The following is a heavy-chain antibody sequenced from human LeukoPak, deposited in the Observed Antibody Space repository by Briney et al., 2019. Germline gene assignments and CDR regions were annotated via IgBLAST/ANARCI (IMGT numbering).Heavy chain of an antibody. CDR2: IVVGCGNT. J-gene: IGHJ3*02. CDR1: GFTFTSSA. CDR3: AAPNNGHDGAFDI. D-gene: IGHD2-8*01. V-gene: IGHV1-58*01. Sequence: SVKVSCKASGFTFTSSAVQRVRQARGQRLEWIVWIVVGCGNTNYAQKFQERVTITRDMSTSTAYMELSSLRSEDTAVYYSAAPNNGHDGAFDIWGQGTMVTVSS.